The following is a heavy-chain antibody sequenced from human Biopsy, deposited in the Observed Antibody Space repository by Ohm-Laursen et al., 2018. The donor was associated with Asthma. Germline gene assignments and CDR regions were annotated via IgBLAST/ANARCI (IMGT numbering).Heavy chain of an antibody. Sequence: ASPKVSRKASGYTFINYAIHWGRQAPGQRLEWMGWINACNGNTKYSQKLQGRVTISRDTSASTAYMDLSSLRSEDTAVYYSARTYYDFLTGQVNDAFAMWGQGTMVTVSS. D-gene: IGHD3-9*01. V-gene: IGHV1-3*01. J-gene: IGHJ3*02. CDR2: INACNGNT. CDR3: ARTYYDFLTGQVNDAFAM. CDR1: GYTFINYA.